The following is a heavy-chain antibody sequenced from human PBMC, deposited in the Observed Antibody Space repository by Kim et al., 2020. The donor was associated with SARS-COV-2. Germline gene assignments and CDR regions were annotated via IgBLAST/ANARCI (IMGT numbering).Heavy chain of an antibody. CDR2: IDVANTNT. CDR3: ARDGRSVDYYFDY. J-gene: IGHJ4*02. V-gene: IGHV1-3*01. Sequence: ASVKVSCKASGYTFTSYCLHWVRQAPGQSLEWMGCIDVANTNTHYSENFQGRVTISRDTSATTVYIELSSLRSEDTAVYYCARDGRSVDYYFDYWGQGTLVTVSS. CDR1: GYTFTSYC.